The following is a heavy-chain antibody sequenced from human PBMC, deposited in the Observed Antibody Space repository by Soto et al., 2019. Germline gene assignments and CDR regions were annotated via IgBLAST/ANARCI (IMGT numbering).Heavy chain of an antibody. Sequence: GGSLRLSCAVSGFTLSSHAMHWVRQPPGKGLEWVALILSDGSNKYYADSVKGRFTTSRDNSKNTMYLQMNSLSVEDTAVYYCARDGEGGSDCDLGYWGQGALVTVSS. V-gene: IGHV3-30-3*01. CDR1: GFTLSSHA. CDR2: ILSDGSNK. CDR3: ARDGEGGSDCDLGY. D-gene: IGHD1-26*01. J-gene: IGHJ4*02.